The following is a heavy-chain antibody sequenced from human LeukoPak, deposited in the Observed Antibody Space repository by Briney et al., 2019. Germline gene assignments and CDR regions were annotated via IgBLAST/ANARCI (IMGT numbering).Heavy chain of an antibody. CDR1: GGSFSGYY. J-gene: IGHJ3*02. D-gene: IGHD3-10*01. V-gene: IGHV4-34*01. CDR2: INHSGST. Sequence: PSDTLSLTCAVYGGSFSGYYWSWIRQPPGKGLEWIGEINHSGSTNYNPSLKSRVTISVDTSKNQFSLKLSSVTAADTAVYYCARDGSGRSNGGDAFDIWGQGTMVTVSS. CDR3: ARDGSGRSNGGDAFDI.